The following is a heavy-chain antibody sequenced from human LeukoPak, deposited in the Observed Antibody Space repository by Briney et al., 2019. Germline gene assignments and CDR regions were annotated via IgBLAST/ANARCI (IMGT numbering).Heavy chain of an antibody. J-gene: IGHJ4*02. CDR1: GFTFANFG. D-gene: IGHD6-13*01. V-gene: IGHV3-66*01. CDR3: ARVGYTGTWYSSPPFDY. Sequence: PGGSLRLSCAASGFTFANFGMSWVRQAPGKGLEWVSIIYSGGSTYYADSVKGRFTISRDNSKNTLYLQMSSLRAEDTAVYYCARVGYTGTWYSSPPFDYWGQGTLVTVSS. CDR2: IYSGGST.